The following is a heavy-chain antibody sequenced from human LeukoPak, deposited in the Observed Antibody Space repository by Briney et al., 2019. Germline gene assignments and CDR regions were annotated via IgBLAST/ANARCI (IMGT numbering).Heavy chain of an antibody. CDR3: ARTKYPYYDFWSGYFDY. D-gene: IGHD3-3*01. CDR2: IIPIFGTA. CDR1: GGTFSSYA. Sequence: SVKVSCKASGGTFSSYAISWVRQAPGQGLEGMGRIIPIFGTANYAQKFQGRVTITTDESTSKAYMELSSLRSEDTAVYYCARTKYPYYDFWSGYFDYWGQGTLVTVSS. V-gene: IGHV1-69*05. J-gene: IGHJ4*02.